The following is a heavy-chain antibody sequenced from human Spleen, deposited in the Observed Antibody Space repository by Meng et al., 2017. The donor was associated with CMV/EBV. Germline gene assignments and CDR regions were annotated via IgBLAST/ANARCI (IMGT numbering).Heavy chain of an antibody. D-gene: IGHD3-3*01. CDR3: AKGGKNYDFWSGYLDDYFDY. CDR1: GFTFSSYA. CDR2: ISGSGGST. V-gene: IGHV3-23*01. Sequence: GGSLRLSCAASGFTFSSYAMSWVRQAPGKGLEWVSAISGSGGSTYYADSVKGRFTISRDNAKNSLYLQMNSLRAEDTALYYCAKGGKNYDFWSGYLDDYFDYWGQGTLVTVSS. J-gene: IGHJ4*02.